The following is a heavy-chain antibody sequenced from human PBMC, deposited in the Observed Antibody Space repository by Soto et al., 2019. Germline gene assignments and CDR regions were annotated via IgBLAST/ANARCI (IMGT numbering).Heavy chain of an antibody. J-gene: IGHJ6*02. CDR3: ARGERGSIAAAGRGSWPYYYGMDV. CDR1: GGSFSGYY. V-gene: IGHV4-34*01. CDR2: IDHSGST. Sequence: SETLSLTCAVYGGSFSGYYWSWIRQPPGKGLEWIGEIDHSGSTNYNPSLKSRVTISVDTSKNQFSLKLSSVTAADTAVYYCARGERGSIAAAGRGSWPYYYGMDVWGQGTTVTVSS. D-gene: IGHD6-13*01.